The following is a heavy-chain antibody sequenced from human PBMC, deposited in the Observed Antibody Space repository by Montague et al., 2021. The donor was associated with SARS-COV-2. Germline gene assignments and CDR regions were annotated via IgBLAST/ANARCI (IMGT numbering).Heavy chain of an antibody. V-gene: IGHV3-23*01. J-gene: IGHJ4*02. CDR1: GFTFSRYS. D-gene: IGHD3-3*01. CDR2: ISGSGCST. CDR3: AKAHGRYYDFWSGYNTLFDY. Sequence: SLRLSCAASGFTFSRYSMSWVRQAPGKGLEWVSAISGSGCSTYYADSVKGRSTISRDNSKNTLYLQMNSLRAEGTAVYYCAKAHGRYYDFWSGYNTLFDYWGQGTLVTVSS.